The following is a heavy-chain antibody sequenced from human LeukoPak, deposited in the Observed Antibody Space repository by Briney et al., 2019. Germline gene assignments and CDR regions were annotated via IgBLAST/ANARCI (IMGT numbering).Heavy chain of an antibody. J-gene: IGHJ4*02. CDR2: IYYSGNT. Sequence: PSETLSLTCTVSGGSISSYYWSWIRQPPGKGLEWIGYIYYSGNTNYNPSLKSRVTISVDTSKNQFSLRLRSVTAADSAVYYCARAPAKGWYYFDYWGQGTLVTGSS. CDR1: GGSISSYY. V-gene: IGHV4-59*01. CDR3: ARAPAKGWYYFDY. D-gene: IGHD6-19*01.